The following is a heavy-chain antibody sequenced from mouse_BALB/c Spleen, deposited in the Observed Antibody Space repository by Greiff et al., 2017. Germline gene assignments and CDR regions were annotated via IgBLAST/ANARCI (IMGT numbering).Heavy chain of an antibody. D-gene: IGHD3-2*02. J-gene: IGHJ2*01. CDR1: GFNIKDTY. CDR2: IDPANGNT. V-gene: IGHV14-3*02. CDR3: AKGYYFDY. Sequence: VQLQQSGAELVKPGASVKLSCTASGFNIKDTYMHWVKQRPEQGLEWIGRIDPANGNTKYDPKFQGKATITADTSSNTAYLQLSSLTSEDTAVYYCAKGYYFDYWGQGTTLTVSS.